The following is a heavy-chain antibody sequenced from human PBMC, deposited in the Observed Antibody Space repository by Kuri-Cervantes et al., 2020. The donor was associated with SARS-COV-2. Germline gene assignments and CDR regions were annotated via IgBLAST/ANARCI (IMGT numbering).Heavy chain of an antibody. V-gene: IGHV3-30-3*01. CDR1: GFTFSSYA. Sequence: GESLKISCAASGFTFSSYAMHWVRQAPGKGLEWVAVISYDGSNKYYADSVKGRFTISRDNSKNTLYLQMNSLRAEDTAVYYCARAAFYYYYYSMDVWGKGTTVTVSS. J-gene: IGHJ6*03. CDR2: ISYDGSNK. CDR3: ARAAFYYYYYSMDV.